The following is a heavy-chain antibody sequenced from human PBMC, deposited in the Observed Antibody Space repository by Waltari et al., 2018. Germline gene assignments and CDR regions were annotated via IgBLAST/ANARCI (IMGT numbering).Heavy chain of an antibody. CDR2: IRSNAYGGAT. CDR1: GFSLGAYA. J-gene: IGHJ4*02. V-gene: IGHV3-49*05. CDR3: TRTLAY. Sequence: DVQLVESGGGLVKPGRSLRPPCPGSGFSLGAYAINWFRQAPGKGLEWVGYIRSNAYGGATEYAASVKDRFIISRDDSKSIAYLQMNSLKTEDTAMYYCTRTLAYWGQGTLVTVSS.